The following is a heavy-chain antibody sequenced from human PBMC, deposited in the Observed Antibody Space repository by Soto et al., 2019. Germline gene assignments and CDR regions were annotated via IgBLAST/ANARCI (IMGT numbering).Heavy chain of an antibody. V-gene: IGHV3-23*01. D-gene: IGHD3-10*01. CDR2: ITDSGGDA. J-gene: IGHJ4*02. CDR3: ARGSTDSYPGSRIFDF. CDR1: GIAFLSRA. Sequence: WGSLRLSSVASGIAFLSRAIIFFRHSPCEGLEWVSSITDSGGDAKYADSVRGRFTISRDNSKNTLYLQMSSLRAEDSAVYYCARGSTDSYPGSRIFDFWGRGTLVTVSS.